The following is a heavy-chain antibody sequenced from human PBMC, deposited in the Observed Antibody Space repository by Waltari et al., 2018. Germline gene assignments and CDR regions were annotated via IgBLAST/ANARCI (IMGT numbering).Heavy chain of an antibody. CDR2: ISYDGSNK. Sequence: QVQLVESGGGVVQPGRSLRLSCAASGFTFSSYAMHWVRQAPGKGLEWVAVISYDGSNKYYADSVKGRFTISRDNSKNTLYLQMNSLRAEDTAVYYCARAPSSSSPYYMDVWGKGTTVTVSS. CDR3: ARAPSSSSPYYMDV. D-gene: IGHD6-6*01. J-gene: IGHJ6*03. CDR1: GFTFSSYA. V-gene: IGHV3-30-3*01.